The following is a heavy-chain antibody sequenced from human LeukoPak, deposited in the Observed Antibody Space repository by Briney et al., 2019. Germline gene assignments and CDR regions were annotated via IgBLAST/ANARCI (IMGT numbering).Heavy chain of an antibody. CDR2: ISGSGGST. CDR1: GFTFSSYA. D-gene: IGHD2-2*01. CDR3: AKVRYCSSTSCYYFNY. Sequence: GGSLRLSCAASGFTFSSYAMSWVRQAPGKGLEWVSAISGSGGSTYYADSVKGRFTISRDSSKNTLYLQMNSLRAEDTAVYYCAKVRYCSSTSCYYFNYWGQGTLVTVSS. V-gene: IGHV3-23*01. J-gene: IGHJ4*02.